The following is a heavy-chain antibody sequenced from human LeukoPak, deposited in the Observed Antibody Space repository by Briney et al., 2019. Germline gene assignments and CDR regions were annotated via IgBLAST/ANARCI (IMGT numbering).Heavy chain of an antibody. J-gene: IGHJ6*02. Sequence: SETLSLTCAVSGGSISGHYWSWIRQPPGKGLEWIGYIYDSGSTNYNPSLKSRVSISIDTSKNQFSLKLTSVTAADTAVYYCARVPQRGSGTYSDVWGQGTTVTVFS. D-gene: IGHD3-10*01. CDR3: ARVPQRGSGTYSDV. CDR1: GGSISGHY. V-gene: IGHV4-59*11. CDR2: IYDSGST.